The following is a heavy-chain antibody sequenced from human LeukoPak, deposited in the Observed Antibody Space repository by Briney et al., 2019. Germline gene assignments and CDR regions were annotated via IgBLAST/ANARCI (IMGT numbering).Heavy chain of an antibody. CDR3: ARLYRDCTGGTCYSVRNWFDP. V-gene: IGHV3-33*01. CDR2: IWYDGIKT. CDR1: GFTLSSYA. J-gene: IGHJ5*02. D-gene: IGHD2-15*01. Sequence: GGSLRLSCAAYGFTLSSYAMHWVRQAPGKGLEWVAVIWYDGIKTFYADSVRGRFTISRDKSNNTLFLQMNSLRAEDTAVYYCARLYRDCTGGTCYSVRNWFDPWGQGTLVTVSS.